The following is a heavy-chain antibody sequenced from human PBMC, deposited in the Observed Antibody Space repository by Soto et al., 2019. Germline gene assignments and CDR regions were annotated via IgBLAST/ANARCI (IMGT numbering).Heavy chain of an antibody. Sequence: GASVKVSCKASGYTFTSYAMHWVRQAPGQRLEWMGWINAGNGNTKYSQRFQGRVTITRDTSASTAYMELSSLRSEDTAVYYCARDPSYYGMDVWGQGTTVTVSS. CDR3: ARDPSYYGMDV. J-gene: IGHJ6*02. CDR2: INAGNGNT. CDR1: GYTFTSYA. V-gene: IGHV1-3*01.